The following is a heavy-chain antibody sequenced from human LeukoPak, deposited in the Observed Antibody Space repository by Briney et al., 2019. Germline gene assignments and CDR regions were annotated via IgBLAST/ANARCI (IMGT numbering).Heavy chain of an antibody. CDR3: AKANWVSNADAVW. Sequence: PGGSLRLSCAASGFSFSNYAMSWVRQAPARGPEGVSSVRGGGGTFYAGSVKGRFILSRDDSRNTVYLKLNNLRVEDTAIYYCAKANWVSNADAVWWGQGTQVTVSS. D-gene: IGHD1-1*01. CDR1: GFSFSNYA. J-gene: IGHJ4*02. V-gene: IGHV3-23*01. CDR2: VRGGGGT.